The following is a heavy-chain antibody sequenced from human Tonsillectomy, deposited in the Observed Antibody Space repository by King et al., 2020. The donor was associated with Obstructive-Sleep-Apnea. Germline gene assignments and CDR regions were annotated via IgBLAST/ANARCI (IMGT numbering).Heavy chain of an antibody. Sequence: QLVQSGAEVKKPGSSVKVSCKASGGTFTSYAISWVRQAPGQGLEWMGGIIPILGIANYAQKFQGRVTITADKSTSTAYMELSSLRSEDTAVYYCASSYYDSSGYYYFDYWGQGTLVTVSS. D-gene: IGHD3-22*01. CDR2: IIPILGIA. CDR3: ASSYYDSSGYYYFDY. V-gene: IGHV1-69*09. J-gene: IGHJ4*02. CDR1: GGTFTSYA.